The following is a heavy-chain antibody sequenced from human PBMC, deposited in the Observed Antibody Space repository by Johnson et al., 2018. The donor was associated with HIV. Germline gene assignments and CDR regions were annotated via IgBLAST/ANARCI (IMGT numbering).Heavy chain of an antibody. Sequence: QVQLVESGGGVVQPGGSLRLSCAASGFTFSSYAMHWVRQAPGKGLEWVAVISYDGSNKYYADSVKGRFTISRDNSKNTLYLQMDSLRAEDTAVYFCARPPAYLYKAAFSIWGQGTMVTVSS. D-gene: IGHD3-16*02. CDR3: ARPPAYLYKAAFSI. J-gene: IGHJ3*02. CDR2: ISYDGSNK. CDR1: GFTFSSYA. V-gene: IGHV3-30*04.